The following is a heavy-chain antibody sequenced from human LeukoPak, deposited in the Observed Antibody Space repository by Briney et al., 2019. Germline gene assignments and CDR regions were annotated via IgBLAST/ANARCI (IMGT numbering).Heavy chain of an antibody. J-gene: IGHJ4*02. CDR2: IPSDGSDN. CDR3: AKGLGDYDDFRLGY. D-gene: IGHD4-17*01. V-gene: IGHV3-30*02. CDR1: GFTFSSYS. Sequence: GGSLRLSCAASGFTFSSYSMNWVRQAPGKGLEWVAFIPSDGSDNYYANSVKGRFTISRDNSKNTLYLQMNSLRSEDTAVYYCAKGLGDYDDFRLGYWGQGTLVTVSS.